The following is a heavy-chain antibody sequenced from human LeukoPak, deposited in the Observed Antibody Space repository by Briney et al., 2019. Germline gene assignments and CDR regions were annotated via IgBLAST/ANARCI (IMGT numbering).Heavy chain of an antibody. J-gene: IGHJ4*02. CDR2: MNTNTGDT. CDR1: GYTFTANY. Sequence: ASVKVSCKASGYTFTANYMHWVRQAPGQGLEWMGWMNTNTGDTYNVQKFQGCVTMTRGTSITTAYMELSRLTLDDTAVYYCARGSGTSWYDYWGQGTLVTVSS. V-gene: IGHV1-2*04. D-gene: IGHD6-13*01. CDR3: ARGSGTSWYDY.